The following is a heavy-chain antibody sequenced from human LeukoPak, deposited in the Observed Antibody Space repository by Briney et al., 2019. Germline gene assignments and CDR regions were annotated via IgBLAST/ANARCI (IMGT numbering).Heavy chain of an antibody. J-gene: IGHJ5*02. CDR2: IDGDGRIT. Sequence: GGSLRLSCAASGFTFSSYWMDWVRHVPGQGLVWVSHIDGDGRITNYGDSVKGRFTISRDNSKNTLYLQMNSLRAEDAAVYYCARDFRSGFPNWFDPWGQGALVTVSS. CDR1: GFTFSSYW. V-gene: IGHV3-74*01. CDR3: ARDFRSGFPNWFDP. D-gene: IGHD3-3*01.